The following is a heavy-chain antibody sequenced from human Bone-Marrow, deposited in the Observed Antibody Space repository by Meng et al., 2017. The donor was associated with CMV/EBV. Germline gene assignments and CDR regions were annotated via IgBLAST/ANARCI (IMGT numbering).Heavy chain of an antibody. CDR1: GYTFTAHY. D-gene: IGHD6-6*01. J-gene: IGHJ4*02. CDR2: INPNSGGT. V-gene: IGHV1-2*02. Sequence: ASVKVSCKASGYTFTAHYFHWVRQAPGQGLEWMGWINPNSGGTNYAQKFQGRVTMTRDTSISTAYMELSRLRSDDTAVYYCAREEYFSSSGDYWGQGTLVTVSP. CDR3: AREEYFSSSGDY.